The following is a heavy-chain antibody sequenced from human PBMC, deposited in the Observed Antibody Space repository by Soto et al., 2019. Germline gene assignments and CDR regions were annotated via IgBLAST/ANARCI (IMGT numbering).Heavy chain of an antibody. D-gene: IGHD6-19*01. CDR3: AASVAGTTYFDY. CDR2: INPNSGGT. Sequence: QVQLVQSGAEVKKPGASVKVSCKASGYTFTGYYMHWVRQAPGQGLEWMGWINPNSGGTNYAQKFQGWVTVTRDTSISTAYMELSRLTSDDTAVYYCAASVAGTTYFDYWGQGTLVTVFS. CDR1: GYTFTGYY. V-gene: IGHV1-2*04. J-gene: IGHJ4*02.